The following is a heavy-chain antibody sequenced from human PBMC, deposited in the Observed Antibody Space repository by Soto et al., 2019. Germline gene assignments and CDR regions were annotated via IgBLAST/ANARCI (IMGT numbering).Heavy chain of an antibody. CDR2: IYGDSRSET. D-gene: IGHD6-13*01. CDR1: GIKFSDAW. Sequence: EVHLVESGGGLVKPGESLRLSCVVSGIKFSDAWMNWVRQTPGKGLEWVGRIYGDSRSETAAPVKGRFTISRDNSKDTLYLEMSTLGVEDTAVYFCVWQARYTSNFHWGQGTLVTVSS. V-gene: IGHV3-15*07. CDR3: VWQARYTSNFH. J-gene: IGHJ4*02.